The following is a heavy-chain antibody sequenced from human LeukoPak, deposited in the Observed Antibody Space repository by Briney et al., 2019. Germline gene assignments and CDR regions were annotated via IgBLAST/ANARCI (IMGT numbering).Heavy chain of an antibody. CDR1: GYTFNGFY. V-gene: IGHV1-2*02. CDR3: ARWMATVTTPDY. Sequence: GASVKVSCTASGYTFNGFYLHWVRQAPGQGLEWMGWINPNSGGTDYAQKFQGRVTMTRDTSISTAYMELSRLRSDDTAVYYCARWMATVTTPDYWGQGTLVTVSS. D-gene: IGHD4-11*01. CDR2: INPNSGGT. J-gene: IGHJ4*02.